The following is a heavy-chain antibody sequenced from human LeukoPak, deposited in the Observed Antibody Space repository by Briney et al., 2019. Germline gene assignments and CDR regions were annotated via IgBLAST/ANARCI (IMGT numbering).Heavy chain of an antibody. J-gene: IGHJ4*02. CDR3: AKGAFGLGIRISRIAAVDPLLSICAY. D-gene: IGHD6-13*01. Sequence: GGSLRLPCAASGFTFNHYVLHGVPQAPGKGLEWVAVISYDGSNKYYADSVKGRFTISRGNYKNTMYLQMNSLRAEDTAVYYCAKGAFGLGIRISRIAAVDPLLSICAYWGRGTLVTVSS. CDR1: GFTFNHYV. CDR2: ISYDGSNK. V-gene: IGHV3-30*18.